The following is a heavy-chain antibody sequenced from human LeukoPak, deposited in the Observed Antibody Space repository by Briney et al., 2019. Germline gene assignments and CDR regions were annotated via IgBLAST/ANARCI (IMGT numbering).Heavy chain of an antibody. Sequence: SETLSLTCAVSGDSISSGGYSWSWIRQPPGTGLEWIGYIYNSGSTKYNPSLKSRVTISVDTSKNQFSLKLNSVTAADTAIYYCARNGDDSSDYYYFDYWGQGTLVTVSS. V-gene: IGHV4-30-4*07. CDR2: IYNSGST. CDR3: ARNGDDSSDYYYFDY. J-gene: IGHJ4*02. D-gene: IGHD3-22*01. CDR1: GDSISSGGYS.